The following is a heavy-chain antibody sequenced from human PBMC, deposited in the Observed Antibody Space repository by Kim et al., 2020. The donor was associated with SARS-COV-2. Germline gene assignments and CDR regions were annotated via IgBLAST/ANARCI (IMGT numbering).Heavy chain of an antibody. CDR3: AKDSLKGATYYYYMDV. CDR2: ISYDGSNK. D-gene: IGHD1-26*01. J-gene: IGHJ6*03. V-gene: IGHV3-30*18. Sequence: GGSLRLSCAASGFTFSSYGMHWVRQAPGKGLEWVAVISYDGSNKYYADSVKGRFTISRDNSKNTLYLQMNSLRAEDTAVYYCAKDSLKGATYYYYMDVWGKGTTVTVSS. CDR1: GFTFSSYG.